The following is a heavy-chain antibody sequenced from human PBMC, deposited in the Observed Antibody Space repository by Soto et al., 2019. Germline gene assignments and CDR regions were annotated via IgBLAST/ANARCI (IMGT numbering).Heavy chain of an antibody. Sequence: QVQLVQSGAEVKKPGASFKVSCKTSGYTFTSFGVSWVRQAPGQGLEWMGWISGYNGTTKYAQTLQGRVTMTADKSTSTVYMELRGLRSDVTAVYFCTRYKMVDDVGLGTYDYWAQVTTVTVTS. D-gene: IGHD3-10*01. V-gene: IGHV1-18*04. CDR3: TRYKMVDDVGLGTYDY. CDR2: ISGYNGTT. CDR1: GYTFTSFG. J-gene: IGHJ4*02.